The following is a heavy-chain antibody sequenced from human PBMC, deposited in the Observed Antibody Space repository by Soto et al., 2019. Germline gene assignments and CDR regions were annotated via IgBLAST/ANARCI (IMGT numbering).Heavy chain of an antibody. CDR3: AGGWGYGRNDDYYTY. CDR2: VIPICGTA. D-gene: IGHD1-26*01. J-gene: IGHJ4*02. CDR1: GGTFSRHA. Sequence: QVQLVQSGAEVRTPGSSVKVSCKASGGTFSRHAIRWVRQAPGQGLEWMGGVIPICGTANHAQKFQGSGTIIADEYTGSVSGEGRNLRTEDKAMEAGAGGWGYGRNDDYYTYRGQGT. V-gene: IGHV1-69*01.